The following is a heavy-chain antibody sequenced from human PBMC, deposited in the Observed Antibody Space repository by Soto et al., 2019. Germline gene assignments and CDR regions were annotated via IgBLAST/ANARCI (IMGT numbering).Heavy chain of an antibody. Sequence: SETLSLTCTVSGGSISSYYWSWIRQPPGKGLEWIGYIYYSGSTNYNPSLKSRVTISVDTSKNQFSLKLSSVTAADTAVYYCARDCSSTSCYTWGIFDYWGPGTLVTVSS. D-gene: IGHD2-2*02. CDR3: ARDCSSTSCYTWGIFDY. CDR1: GGSISSYY. J-gene: IGHJ4*01. V-gene: IGHV4-59*01. CDR2: IYYSGST.